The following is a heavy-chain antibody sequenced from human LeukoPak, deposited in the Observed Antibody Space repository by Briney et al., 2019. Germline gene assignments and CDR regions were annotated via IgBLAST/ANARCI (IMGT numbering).Heavy chain of an antibody. CDR3: ARTATDAFDI. D-gene: IGHD2-21*02. Sequence: GGSLRLSCXASGXTLRXXXXXXXXXXXXXXXXXXSHMXGDGSSTTXXDXVKXXFTIXXXXXKNTLYLQMNSLKAEDTAVYYCARTATDAFDIWGQGTMVTVSS. CDR1: GXTLRXXX. V-gene: IGHV3-74*03. CDR2: MXGDGSST. J-gene: IGHJ3*02.